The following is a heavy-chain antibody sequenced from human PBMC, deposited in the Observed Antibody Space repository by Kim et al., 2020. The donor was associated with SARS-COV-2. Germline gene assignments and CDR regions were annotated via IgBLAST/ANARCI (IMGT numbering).Heavy chain of an antibody. CDR3: ARGRRTSPYYYMDV. CDR1: GGSFSGYY. CDR2: INHSGST. Sequence: SETLSLTCAVYGGSFSGYYWSWIRQPPGKGLEWIGEINHSGSTNYNPSLKSRVTISVDTSKNQFSLKLSSVTAADTAVYYCARGRRTSPYYYMDVWGKGTTVTVSS. D-gene: IGHD2-2*01. J-gene: IGHJ6*03. V-gene: IGHV4-34*01.